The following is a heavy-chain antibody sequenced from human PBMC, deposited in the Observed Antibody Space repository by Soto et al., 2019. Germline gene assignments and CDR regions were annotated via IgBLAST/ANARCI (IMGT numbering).Heavy chain of an antibody. D-gene: IGHD3-10*01. V-gene: IGHV3-49*03. Sequence: PGGSLRLSCTASGFTFGDYAMSWFRQAPGKGLEWVGFIRSKAYGGTTEYAASVKGRFTISRDDSKSIAYLQMNSLKTDDTAVYYCTGALYTRHYYYYGMDVWGPGPTVT. CDR1: GFTFGDYA. CDR3: TGALYTRHYYYYGMDV. J-gene: IGHJ6*02. CDR2: IRSKAYGGTT.